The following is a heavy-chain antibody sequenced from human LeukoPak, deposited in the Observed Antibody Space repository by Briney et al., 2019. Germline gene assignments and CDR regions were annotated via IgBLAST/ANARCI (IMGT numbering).Heavy chain of an antibody. CDR2: ISSTGTYT. Sequence: GGSLRLSCATSGFTFSTYGMNWVRQAPGKGLEWVSSISSTGTYTYHADSVKGRFTISRDNAKNSLFLQMNSLRAEDTAVYYCARDRYYGSGSLDAFDIWGQGTMVTVSS. CDR3: ARDRYYGSGSLDAFDI. J-gene: IGHJ3*02. D-gene: IGHD3-10*01. V-gene: IGHV3-21*01. CDR1: GFTFSTYG.